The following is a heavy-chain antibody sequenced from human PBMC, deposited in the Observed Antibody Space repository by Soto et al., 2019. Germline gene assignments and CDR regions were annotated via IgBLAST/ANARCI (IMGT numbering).Heavy chain of an antibody. CDR3: ARDYYDSSGSSNYFDY. CDR2: INPNSGGP. V-gene: IGHV1-2*02. J-gene: IGHJ4*02. CDR1: GYTFTGYY. Sequence: GASVKVSCKASGYTFTGYYMHWVRQAPEQGLEWMGWINPNSGGPNYAQKFQGRVTMTRDTSISTAYMELSRLRSDDTAVYHCARDYYDSSGSSNYFDYWGQGSLVTVSS. D-gene: IGHD3-22*01.